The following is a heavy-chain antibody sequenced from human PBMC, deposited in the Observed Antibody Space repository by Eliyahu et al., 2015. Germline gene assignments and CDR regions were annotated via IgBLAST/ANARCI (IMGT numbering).Heavy chain of an antibody. J-gene: IGHJ6*04. Sequence: QVQLQESGPGLVKPSQTLSLTCTVSGGSISSRNYYWTWXRQPAGKGLEWIGRIYTTGITDYNPSLKSRVTISVDTSNNQFSLKLNSVTAADTAVYYCATYGSGTYYNAKMDVWGKGTTVTASS. V-gene: IGHV4-61*02. CDR3: ATYGSGTYYNAKMDV. D-gene: IGHD3-10*01. CDR1: GGSISSRNYY. CDR2: IYTTGIT.